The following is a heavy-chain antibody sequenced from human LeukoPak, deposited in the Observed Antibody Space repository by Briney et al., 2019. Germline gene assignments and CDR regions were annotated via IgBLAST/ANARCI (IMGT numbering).Heavy chain of an antibody. D-gene: IGHD3-3*01. Sequence: PSETLSLTCAVSGGSISSGGYSWSWIRQPPGKGLEWIGEINHSGSTNYNPSLKSRVTISVDTSKNQFSLKLSSVTAADTAVYYCARAVDFWSGYADPWGQGTLVTVSS. CDR2: INHSGST. J-gene: IGHJ5*02. CDR3: ARAVDFWSGYADP. V-gene: IGHV4-30-2*01. CDR1: GGSISSGGYS.